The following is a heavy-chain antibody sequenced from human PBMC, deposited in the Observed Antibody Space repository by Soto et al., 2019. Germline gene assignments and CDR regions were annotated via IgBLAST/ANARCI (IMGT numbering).Heavy chain of an antibody. V-gene: IGHV4-59*01. CDR2: IHYNGNT. D-gene: IGHD5-12*01. CDR3: AREGNLGRWLQPLDF. Sequence: PSETLCLTCTVSGDSISAYSWRWVRQPPGKGLEWIGNIHYNGNTKYNPSLKSRVSMSVDTSKNQFSLRLISVTAADTAKYFCAREGNLGRWLQPLDFWGQGTLVTVSS. J-gene: IGHJ4*02. CDR1: GDSISAYS.